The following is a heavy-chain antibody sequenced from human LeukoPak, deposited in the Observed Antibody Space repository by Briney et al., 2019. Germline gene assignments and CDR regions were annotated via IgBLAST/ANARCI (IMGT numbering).Heavy chain of an antibody. CDR2: IYYSGST. J-gene: IGHJ4*02. CDR3: ARGAPPQN. Sequence: KPSETLSLTCTVSGGSISRYYWSWIRQPPGKGLEWIGYIYYSGSTNYNPSLRSRVTISVDTSKNQFSLKLSSVTAADTAVYYCARGAPPQNWGQGTLVTVSS. CDR1: GGSISRYY. V-gene: IGHV4-59*01.